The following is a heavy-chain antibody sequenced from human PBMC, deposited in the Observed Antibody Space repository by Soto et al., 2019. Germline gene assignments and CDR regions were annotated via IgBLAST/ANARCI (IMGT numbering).Heavy chain of an antibody. CDR2: VKSIADAGTT. Sequence: LRLSCAASGITFSDAWMTWVRQVPGKGLEWVGRVKSIADAGTTTYAAPVKGRFSISRDDSNSTLFLQMNSLKIEDTAVYYCTTGRYTFGLDSWGQGILVTVSS. D-gene: IGHD3-16*01. CDR1: GITFSDAW. CDR3: TTGRYTFGLDS. J-gene: IGHJ4*02. V-gene: IGHV3-15*01.